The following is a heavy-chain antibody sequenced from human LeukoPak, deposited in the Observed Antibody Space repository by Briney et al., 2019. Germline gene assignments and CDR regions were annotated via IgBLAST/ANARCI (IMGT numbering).Heavy chain of an antibody. V-gene: IGHV3-64*01. CDR2: ISSNGGST. J-gene: IGHJ4*02. CDR3: ARIDIAVAGTADY. Sequence: GGSLRLSCAASGFTFSNYAMHWVRQAPGKGLEYVSAISSNGGSTYCANSVKGRFTVSRDNSKNTLYLQMGSLRAEDMAVYYCARIDIAVAGTADYWGQGTLVTVSS. D-gene: IGHD6-19*01. CDR1: GFTFSNYA.